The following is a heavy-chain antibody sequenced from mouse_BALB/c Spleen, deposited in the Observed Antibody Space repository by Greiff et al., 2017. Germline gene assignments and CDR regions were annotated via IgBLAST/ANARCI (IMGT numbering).Heavy chain of an antibody. CDR2: INPYNGAT. D-gene: IGHD2-4*01. J-gene: IGHJ2*01. Sequence: VQLQQSGPELVKPGASVKISCKASGYSFTGYYMHWVKQSHVKSLEWIGRINPYNGATSYNQNFKDKASLTVDKSSSTAYMELHSLTSEDSAVYYCARGIYDYRARYFDYWGQGTTLTVSS. V-gene: IGHV1-31*01. CDR1: GYSFTGYY. CDR3: ARGIYDYRARYFDY.